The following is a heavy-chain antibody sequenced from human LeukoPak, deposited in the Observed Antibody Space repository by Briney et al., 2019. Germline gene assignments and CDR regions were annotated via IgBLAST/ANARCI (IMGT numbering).Heavy chain of an antibody. D-gene: IGHD2-21*01. CDR3: AKFHNWFDS. J-gene: IGHJ5*01. CDR2: IYHSGTT. Sequence: SETLSLTCTVSDDSLTDYYWSWIRQPTGKELEWIVFIYHSGTTSYNPSLYSRVTISIDTSTNQFSLKLSSVTAADTAVYYCAKFHNWFDSWGQGTLVAVSS. V-gene: IGHV4-59*08. CDR1: DDSLTDYY.